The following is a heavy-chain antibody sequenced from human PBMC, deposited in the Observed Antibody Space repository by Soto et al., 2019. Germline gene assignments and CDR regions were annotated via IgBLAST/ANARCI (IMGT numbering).Heavy chain of an antibody. D-gene: IGHD3-22*01. CDR1: GGTFSSYA. J-gene: IGHJ4*02. CDR2: IIPIFGTA. CDR3: ARESRAGYYYDSSGYYLGYYFDY. Sequence: QVQLVQSGAEVKKPGSSVKVSCKASGGTFSSYAISWVGQAPGQGLEWMGGIIPIFGTANYAQKFQGRVTITADESTSTAYMELSSLRSEDTAVYYCARESRAGYYYDSSGYYLGYYFDYWGQGTLVTVSS. V-gene: IGHV1-69*01.